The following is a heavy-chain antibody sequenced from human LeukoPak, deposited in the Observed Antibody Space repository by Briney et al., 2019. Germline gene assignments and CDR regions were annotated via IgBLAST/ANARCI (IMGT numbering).Heavy chain of an antibody. J-gene: IGHJ3*02. CDR2: INHSGST. Sequence: SETLSLTCAVYGGSFSGYYWSWIRQPPGKGLEWIGEINHSGSTNYNPSLKSRVTISVDTSKNQFSLKLNSVTAADTAVYYCAKSNGYGLIDIWGQGTMATVSS. CDR1: GGSFSGYY. CDR3: AKSNGYGLIDI. D-gene: IGHD3-22*01. V-gene: IGHV4-34*01.